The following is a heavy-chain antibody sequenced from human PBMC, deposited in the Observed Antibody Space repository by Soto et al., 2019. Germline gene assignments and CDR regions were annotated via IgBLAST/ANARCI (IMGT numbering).Heavy chain of an antibody. CDR1: GGTFSSYA. Sequence: QVQLVQSGAEVKKPGSSVKVSCKASGGTFSSYAISWVRQAPGQGLEWMGGIIPIFGTANYAQKFQGRVTITADESTSTAYMELSSLRSEDTAVYYCARYRGYCSGGSCYSGFDPWGQGTLVTVSS. CDR2: IIPIFGTA. J-gene: IGHJ5*02. V-gene: IGHV1-69*12. D-gene: IGHD2-15*01. CDR3: ARYRGYCSGGSCYSGFDP.